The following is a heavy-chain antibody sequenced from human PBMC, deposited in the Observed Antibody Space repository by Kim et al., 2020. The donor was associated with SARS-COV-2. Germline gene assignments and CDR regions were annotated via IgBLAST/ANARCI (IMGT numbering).Heavy chain of an antibody. CDR2: ITGSGGGT. J-gene: IGHJ4*02. CDR1: GFTFSSYV. V-gene: IGHV3-23*01. Sequence: GGSLRLSCAASGFTFSSYVMSWVRQAPGKGLEWVSGITGSGGGTYYADSVKGRFTISRDNSKNMLYLQMKSLRAEDAAIYYCAKDYYYYDDSSGMDYWGQGTLVTVSS. CDR3: AKDYYYYDDSSGMDY. D-gene: IGHD3-22*01.